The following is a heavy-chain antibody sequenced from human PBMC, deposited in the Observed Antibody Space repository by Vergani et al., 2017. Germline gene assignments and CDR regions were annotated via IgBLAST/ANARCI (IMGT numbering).Heavy chain of an antibody. J-gene: IGHJ6*02. CDR1: GGSISSYY. D-gene: IGHD4-17*01. CDR2: IYYSGST. V-gene: IGHV4-59*01. Sequence: QVQLQESGPGLVKPSETLSLTCTVSGGSISSYYWSWIRQPPGQGLEWVGYIYYSGSTNYHPSLKSRVTISVDTSKNQFSLKLSSVTAADTAGYYCAGASPPLSWGGLRSPSGYYYGMDVWGQGTTVTVSS. CDR3: AGASPPLSWGGLRSPSGYYYGMDV.